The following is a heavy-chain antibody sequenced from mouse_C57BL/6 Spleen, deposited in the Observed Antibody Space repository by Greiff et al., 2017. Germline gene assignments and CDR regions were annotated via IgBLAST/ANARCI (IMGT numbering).Heavy chain of an antibody. CDR2: INPNNGGT. Sequence: VQLQQSGPELVKPGASVKISCKASGYTFTDYYMNWVKQSHGKSLEWIGDINPNNGGTSYNQKFKGKATLTVDKSSSTAYMELRSLTSEDSAVYYCARDGYEYPYYAMDYWGQGTSVTVSS. D-gene: IGHD5-1*01. J-gene: IGHJ4*01. CDR3: ARDGYEYPYYAMDY. V-gene: IGHV1-26*01. CDR1: GYTFTDYY.